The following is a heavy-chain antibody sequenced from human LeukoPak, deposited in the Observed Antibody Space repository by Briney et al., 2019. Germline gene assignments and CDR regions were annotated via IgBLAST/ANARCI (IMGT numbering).Heavy chain of an antibody. D-gene: IGHD5-18*01. CDR2: ISYDGSNK. Sequence: GGSLRLSCAASGFTFSSYGMHWVRQATGKGLEWVAVISYDGSNKYYADSVKGRFTISKDNSKNTLYLQMNSLRAEDTAVYYCAKDADYGSYGSYYFDYWGQGTLVTVSS. CDR3: AKDADYGSYGSYYFDY. V-gene: IGHV3-30*18. J-gene: IGHJ4*02. CDR1: GFTFSSYG.